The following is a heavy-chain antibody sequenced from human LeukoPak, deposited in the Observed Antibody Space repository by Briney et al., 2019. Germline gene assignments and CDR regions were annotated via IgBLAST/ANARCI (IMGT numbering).Heavy chain of an antibody. CDR1: GFPFSSYA. J-gene: IGHJ4*02. Sequence: PGGSLRLSCAASGFPFSSYAMSWVRQAPGKGLEWVSAISGSGGSTYYADSVKGRFTISRDNSKNTLYLQMNSLRAEDTAVYYCARQYSSSWVGYWGQGTLVTVSS. D-gene: IGHD6-13*01. V-gene: IGHV3-23*01. CDR2: ISGSGGST. CDR3: ARQYSSSWVGY.